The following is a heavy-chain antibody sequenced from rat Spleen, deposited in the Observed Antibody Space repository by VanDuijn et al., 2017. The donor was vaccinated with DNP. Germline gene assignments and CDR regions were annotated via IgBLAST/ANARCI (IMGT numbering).Heavy chain of an antibody. CDR2: ISGSGGST. V-gene: IGHV5-25*01. CDR1: GFIFSNYD. D-gene: IGHD1-1*01. CDR3: IRRTVVTGAMDA. J-gene: IGHJ4*01. Sequence: EVQLVESGGGLVQPGRSMKLSCAASGFIFSNYDMAWVRQAPAKGLEWVATISGSGGSTYYRDSVKGRFTISRDNAQSTLDLQMNSLRSEDTATYYCIRRTVVTGAMDAWGQGTAVAVSS.